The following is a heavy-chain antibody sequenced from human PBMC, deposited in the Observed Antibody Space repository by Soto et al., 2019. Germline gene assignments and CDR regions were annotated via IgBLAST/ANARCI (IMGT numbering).Heavy chain of an antibody. J-gene: IGHJ3*01. CDR2: IYYSGST. CDR3: ASLAHSGFDGAFDF. V-gene: IGHV4-30-4*01. CDR1: GGSTNSGDYY. Sequence: QVQLQESGPGLVKPSQTLSLTCTVSGGSTNSGDYYWGWIRQPPGKGLEWIGYIYYSGSTYYNPSLRSRVTISVDTSNNQFSLNLKSVTAADTAVYYCASLAHSGFDGAFDFWGQGTMVTVSS. D-gene: IGHD5-12*01.